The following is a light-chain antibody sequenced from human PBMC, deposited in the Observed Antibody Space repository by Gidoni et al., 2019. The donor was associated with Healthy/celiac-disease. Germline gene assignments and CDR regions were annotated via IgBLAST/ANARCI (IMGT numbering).Light chain of an antibody. J-gene: IGLJ2*01. CDR1: SSDVGGNNY. V-gene: IGLV2-11*01. CDR2: DVS. Sequence: QSALTHPRSVSGSPGQSVTISCTGTSSDVGGNNYVSWYQQHPGKAPKLIISDVSRRPSGAHNRSSGTKSATAAPPTSSGLQVEEEADYCAASYDGRNLYEVFGGGTKLTVL. CDR3: ASYDGRNLYEV.